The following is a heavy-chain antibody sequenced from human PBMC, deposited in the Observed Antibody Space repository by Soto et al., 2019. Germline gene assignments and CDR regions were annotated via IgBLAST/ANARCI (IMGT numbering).Heavy chain of an antibody. CDR2: IIPIFGTA. Sequence: QVQLVQSGAEVKKPGSSVKVSCKASGGTFSSYAISWVRQAPGQGLEWMGGIIPIFGTANYAKKFQGRVTITAEESTSTAYMELSSLRSEDTAVYYCARNRESVGATVYNWFDPWGQGTLVTVSS. CDR3: ARNRESVGATVYNWFDP. CDR1: GGTFSSYA. V-gene: IGHV1-69*01. D-gene: IGHD1-26*01. J-gene: IGHJ5*02.